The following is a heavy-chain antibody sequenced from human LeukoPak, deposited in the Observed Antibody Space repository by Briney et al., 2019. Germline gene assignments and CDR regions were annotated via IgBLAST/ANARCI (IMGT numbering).Heavy chain of an antibody. CDR2: IYYTGTT. V-gene: IGHV4-59*01. Sequence: SETLSLTCTVSGGSISTYFWTWIRQFPGKGLEWIGYIYYTGTTSYNPSLKSRVTISVDTSKNQFSLSLSSVTAADTAVYYCARYHQPSGPNWLDRWGQGTLVTVSS. CDR3: ARYHQPSGPNWLDR. CDR1: GGSISTYF. D-gene: IGHD2-15*01. J-gene: IGHJ5*02.